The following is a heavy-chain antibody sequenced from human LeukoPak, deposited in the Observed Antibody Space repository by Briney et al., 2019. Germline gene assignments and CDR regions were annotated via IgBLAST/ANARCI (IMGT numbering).Heavy chain of an antibody. CDR1: GYTFTSYD. CDR3: ARVSRWLQHFDY. Sequence: LWASVKVSCKASGYTFTSYDINWVRQATGQGLEWMGWMNPNSGNTSYAQKFQGRVTMTRDMSTSTVYMELSSLRSEDTAVYYCARVSRWLQHFDYWGQGTLVTVSS. J-gene: IGHJ4*02. CDR2: MNPNSGNT. D-gene: IGHD5-24*01. V-gene: IGHV1-8*01.